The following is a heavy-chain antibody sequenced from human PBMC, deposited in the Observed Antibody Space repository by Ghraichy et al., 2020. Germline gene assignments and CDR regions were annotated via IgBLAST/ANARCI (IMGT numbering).Heavy chain of an antibody. J-gene: IGHJ4*02. Sequence: GGSLRLSCAASGFTFSSYSMNWVRQAPGKGLEWVSYISSSSSIIYYADSVKGRFTISRDNAKNSMYLQMNSLRDEDTALYYCARDLRAAGVVGATGLDYWGQGTLVTVSS. CDR3: ARDLRAAGVVGATGLDY. V-gene: IGHV3-48*02. D-gene: IGHD1-26*01. CDR1: GFTFSSYS. CDR2: ISSSSSII.